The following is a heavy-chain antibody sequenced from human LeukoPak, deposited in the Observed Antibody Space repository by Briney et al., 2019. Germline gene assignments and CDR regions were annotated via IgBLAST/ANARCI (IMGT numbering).Heavy chain of an antibody. CDR3: ARDRVGGWAFDL. Sequence: TGGSLRLSCAASGFTFSAFYLYWVREAPGKGLGYVSTISPNGGTTNYADSVRGSFTISRDNSKNTLFLQMDSLRAEDMAVYYCARDRVGGWAFDLWGQGTMVTVSS. V-gene: IGHV3-64*02. CDR2: ISPNGGTT. J-gene: IGHJ3*01. CDR1: GFTFSAFY. D-gene: IGHD3-16*01.